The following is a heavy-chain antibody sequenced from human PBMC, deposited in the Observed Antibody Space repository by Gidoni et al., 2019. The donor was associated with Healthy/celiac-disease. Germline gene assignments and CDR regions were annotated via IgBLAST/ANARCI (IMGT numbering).Heavy chain of an antibody. Sequence: QVQLVQSGSELKKPGASVKVSCKASGYTFTSYAMNWVRQAPGQGLEWMGWINTNTGNPTYAQGFTGRFVFALDTSVSTAYLQISSLKAEDTAVYYCARGDQGVDSGYDWPAGDYFDYWGQGTLVTVSS. CDR1: GYTFTSYA. V-gene: IGHV7-4-1*02. CDR2: INTNTGNP. J-gene: IGHJ4*02. D-gene: IGHD5-12*01. CDR3: ARGDQGVDSGYDWPAGDYFDY.